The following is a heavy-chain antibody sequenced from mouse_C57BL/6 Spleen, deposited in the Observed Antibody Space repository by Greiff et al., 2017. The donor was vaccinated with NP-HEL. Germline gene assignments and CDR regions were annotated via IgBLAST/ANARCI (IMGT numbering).Heavy chain of an antibody. Sequence: EVMLVESGGGLVKPGGSLKLSCAASGFTFSDYGMHWVRQAPEKGLEWVAYISSGGSTIYYADTVKGRFTISRDNAKNTLFLQMTSLRSEDTAMYYCARGYYGSSYAFDYWGQGTTLTVSS. CDR2: ISSGGSTI. D-gene: IGHD1-1*01. CDR1: GFTFSDYG. V-gene: IGHV5-17*01. CDR3: ARGYYGSSYAFDY. J-gene: IGHJ2*01.